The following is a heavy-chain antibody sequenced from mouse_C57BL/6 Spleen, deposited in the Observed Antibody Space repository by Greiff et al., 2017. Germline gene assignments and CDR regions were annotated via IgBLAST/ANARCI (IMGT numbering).Heavy chain of an antibody. CDR2: IDPSDSYT. Sequence: VQLKQPGAELVMPGASVKLSCKASGYTFTSYWLHWVKQRPGQGLEWIGEIDPSDSYTNYNQKFKGKSTLTVDKSSSTAYMQLSSLTSEDSAVYYCARVDSNYVYYFDYWGQGTTLTVSS. V-gene: IGHV1-69*01. CDR3: ARVDSNYVYYFDY. CDR1: GYTFTSYW. D-gene: IGHD2-5*01. J-gene: IGHJ2*01.